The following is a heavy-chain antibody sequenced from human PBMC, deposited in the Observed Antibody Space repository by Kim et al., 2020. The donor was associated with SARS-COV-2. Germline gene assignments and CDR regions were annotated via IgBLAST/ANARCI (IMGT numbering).Heavy chain of an antibody. Sequence: ASVKVSCKASGYTFTSYGISWVRQAPGQGLEWMGWISAYNGNTNYAQKLQGRVTMTTDTSTSTAYMELRSLRSDDTAVYYCARERDGGIAVAGTGWFDPWGQGTLVTVSS. CDR1: GYTFTSYG. V-gene: IGHV1-18*01. CDR2: ISAYNGNT. D-gene: IGHD6-19*01. J-gene: IGHJ5*02. CDR3: ARERDGGIAVAGTGWFDP.